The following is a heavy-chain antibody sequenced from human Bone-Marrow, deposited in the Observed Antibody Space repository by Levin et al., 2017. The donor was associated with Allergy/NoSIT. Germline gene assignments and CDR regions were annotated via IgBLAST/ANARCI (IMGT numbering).Heavy chain of an antibody. J-gene: IGHJ5*02. Sequence: GGSLRLSCRASGFTFSNYHMNWVRQAPGKGLEWVSYISSTSDTIYYADSVKGRFTISRDNAKNSLYLQMNSLRAEDTALYYCARDYLQGAWGDFDHWGQGNLVTVSS. CDR2: ISSTSDTI. V-gene: IGHV3-48*01. CDR1: GFTFSNYH. CDR3: ARDYLQGAWGDFDH. D-gene: IGHD3-16*01.